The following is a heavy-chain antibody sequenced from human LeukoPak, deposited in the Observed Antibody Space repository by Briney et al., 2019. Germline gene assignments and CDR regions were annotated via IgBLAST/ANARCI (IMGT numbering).Heavy chain of an antibody. CDR1: GYTFTSYY. D-gene: IGHD6-19*01. CDR2: INPSGGST. Sequence: ASVKVSFKASGYTFTSYYMHWVRQAPGQGLEWMGIINPSGGSTSYAQKFQGRVTMTRDTSTSTVYMELSSLRSEDTAVYYCARDPVSIAVAGTIFDYWGQGTLVTVSS. CDR3: ARDPVSIAVAGTIFDY. V-gene: IGHV1-46*01. J-gene: IGHJ4*02.